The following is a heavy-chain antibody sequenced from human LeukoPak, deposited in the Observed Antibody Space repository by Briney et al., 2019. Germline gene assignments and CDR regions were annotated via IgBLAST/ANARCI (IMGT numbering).Heavy chain of an antibody. J-gene: IGHJ3*02. V-gene: IGHV4-39*01. CDR3: ARQGAGGRAFDI. CDR1: DGSISSSLYY. CDR2: IYYSGST. Sequence: SETLSLTCTVSDGSISSSLYYWGWIRQPPGKGLEWIGIIYYSGSTYYNPSLKSRVTISVETSKNQVSLRLSSVTAADTAVYYCARQGAGGRAFDIWGQGTMVTVPS. D-gene: IGHD6-19*01.